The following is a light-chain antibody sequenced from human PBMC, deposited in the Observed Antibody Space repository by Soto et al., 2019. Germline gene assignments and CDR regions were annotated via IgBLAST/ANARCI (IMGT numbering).Light chain of an antibody. V-gene: IGKV1-5*01. CDR3: QQYKSFAPYS. J-gene: IGKJ2*03. CDR1: QSISFW. CDR2: DAS. Sequence: DIQMTQSPSTLSASVGDRVTITCRSSQSISFWLAWYQQKPGKAPKLLIYDASTLYSGVPSRFSGSRSGTECTLTISSLQPDDFASYYCQQYKSFAPYSFGQGTKLEI.